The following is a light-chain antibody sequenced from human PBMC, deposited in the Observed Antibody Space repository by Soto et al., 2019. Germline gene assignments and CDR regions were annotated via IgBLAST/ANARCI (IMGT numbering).Light chain of an antibody. CDR3: QQTYSTPHT. CDR1: QTITTY. Sequence: DIQMTQSPSSLSASVGDRVTITCRASQTITTYLNWYQHKPGKAPKLLIYAAISLQSGVPSRLSGSGSGTDFTLTISSLQPEDFATNYCQQTYSTPHTVGQGTKVDIK. J-gene: IGKJ2*01. CDR2: AAI. V-gene: IGKV1-39*01.